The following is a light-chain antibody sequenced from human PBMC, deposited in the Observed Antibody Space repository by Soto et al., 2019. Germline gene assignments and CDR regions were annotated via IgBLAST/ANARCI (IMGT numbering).Light chain of an antibody. CDR2: TAS. V-gene: IGKV1-27*01. J-gene: IGKJ1*01. Sequence: DIQLTQSPSSLSASVGDRVTITCRASQGISTYLAWYQQKPGKVPKLLIHTASTLHSGVPSRFSGSGSGTDFTLTIRSLQPEDVATYYCQKYGSAPGTFGQGTKVDIK. CDR3: QKYGSAPGT. CDR1: QGISTY.